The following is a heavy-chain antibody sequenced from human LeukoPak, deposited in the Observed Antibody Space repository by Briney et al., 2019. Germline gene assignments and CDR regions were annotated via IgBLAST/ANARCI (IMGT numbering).Heavy chain of an antibody. V-gene: IGHV1-46*01. D-gene: IGHD3-10*02. CDR1: GYTFTIYY. Sequence: GASVSVSCEASGYTFTIYYMHWVRQAPGQGLEWVGVINPSGGSTSYAQKSQGRVTMTRDTSTSTVYMELSSLRSEDTAVYYCARDSSDVRSLIAHWGQGTPVTVSS. CDR2: INPSGGST. J-gene: IGHJ1*01. CDR3: ARDSSDVRSLIAH.